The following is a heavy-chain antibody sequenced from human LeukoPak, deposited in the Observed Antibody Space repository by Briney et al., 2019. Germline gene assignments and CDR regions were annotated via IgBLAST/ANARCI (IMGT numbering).Heavy chain of an antibody. CDR1: GRSVTSGNYY. J-gene: IGHJ4*02. CDR2: IYTTGGA. CDR3: AREPLGY. Sequence: PSQSLSLTCTVSGRSVTSGNYYWNWIRQPAGKGREWIGRIYTTGGASYNPSIKSRVTISIDASKNQFSLNLSSVKDSDTAVYYCAREPLGYWGQGTLVTVSS. V-gene: IGHV4-61*02.